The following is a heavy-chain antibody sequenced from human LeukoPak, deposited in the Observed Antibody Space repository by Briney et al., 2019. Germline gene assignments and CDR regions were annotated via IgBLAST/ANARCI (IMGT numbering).Heavy chain of an antibody. D-gene: IGHD6-13*01. CDR3: AKSQQLGRYYYYYYMDV. CDR1: GFTFSSYA. V-gene: IGHV3-23*01. CDR2: ISGSGGST. J-gene: IGHJ6*03. Sequence: GGSLRLSCAASGFTFSSYAMSWVRQAPGKGLEWVSAISGSGGSTYYAASVKGRFTISRDNSKNTLYLQMNSLRAEDTAVYYCAKSQQLGRYYYYYYMDVWGKGTTVTVSS.